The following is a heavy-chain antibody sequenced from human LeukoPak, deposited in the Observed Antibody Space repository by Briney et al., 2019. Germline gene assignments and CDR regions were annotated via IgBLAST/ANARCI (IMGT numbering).Heavy chain of an antibody. CDR1: GYTFTDYY. V-gene: IGHV1-2*04. D-gene: IGHD4-11*01. Sequence: AASVKVSCKASGYTFTDYYMHWVRQAPGQGLEWMGCINLYSGGAHYAQKFQDWLSMTRDTSINTAYMELSSLRSDDTAVYYCARRYSNYVDYWGQGTLVTVSS. CDR2: INLYSGGA. CDR3: ARRYSNYVDY. J-gene: IGHJ4*02.